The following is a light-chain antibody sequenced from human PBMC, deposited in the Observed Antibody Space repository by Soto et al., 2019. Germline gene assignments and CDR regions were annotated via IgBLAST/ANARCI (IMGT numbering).Light chain of an antibody. CDR3: QQYGSSPPT. V-gene: IGKV3-20*01. CDR1: QSVSNNY. J-gene: IGKJ1*01. Sequence: EIVLTQSPGTLSLSPGERATLSCRASQSVSNNYLAWYQQKPGQAPRLLIYGASNRATGIPDRFSGSGSGTDFTLTIGRLETEDFAVYYCQQYGSSPPTFGEGTKVDI. CDR2: GAS.